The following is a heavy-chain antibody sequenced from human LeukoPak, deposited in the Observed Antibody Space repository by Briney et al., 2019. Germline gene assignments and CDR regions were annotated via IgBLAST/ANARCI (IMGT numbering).Heavy chain of an antibody. CDR1: GFTFSSYA. D-gene: IGHD2-21*02. V-gene: IGHV3-23*01. Sequence: PGGSLRLSCAASGFTFSSYAMSWVRQAPGKGLEWVSAISGSGGSTYYADSVKGRFTISRDNSKNTLYLQMNSLRAEDTAVYYCAKAAEQIVVVTAGYFDYWGQGTLVTVSS. CDR2: ISGSGGST. CDR3: AKAAEQIVVVTAGYFDY. J-gene: IGHJ4*02.